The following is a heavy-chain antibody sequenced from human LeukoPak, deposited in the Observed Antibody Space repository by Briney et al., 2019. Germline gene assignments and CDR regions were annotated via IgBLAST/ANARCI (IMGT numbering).Heavy chain of an antibody. V-gene: IGHV4-39*07. D-gene: IGHD3-9*01. J-gene: IGHJ3*02. Sequence: SETLSLTCTVSGGSISSSSYYWGWIRQPPGKGLEWIGRIYTSGSTNYNPSLKSRVTMSVDTSKNQFSLKLSSVTAADTAVYYCARVRRRSILTASGAFDIWGQGTMVTVSS. CDR3: ARVRRRSILTASGAFDI. CDR2: IYTSGST. CDR1: GGSISSSSYY.